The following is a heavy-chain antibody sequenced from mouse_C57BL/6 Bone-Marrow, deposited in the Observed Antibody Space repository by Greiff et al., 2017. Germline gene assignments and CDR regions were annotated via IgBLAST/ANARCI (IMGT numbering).Heavy chain of an antibody. J-gene: IGHJ1*03. CDR2: ISSGGSYT. V-gene: IGHV5-6*01. CDR1: GFTFSSYG. Sequence: EVHLVESGGDLVKPGGSLKLSCAASGFTFSSYGMSWVRQTPDKRLEWVATISSGGSYTYYPDSVKGRFTISRDNAKNTLYLQMSSLKSEDTDMYYCARGPVLLRYPWYFDVWGTGTTVTVSS. D-gene: IGHD1-1*01. CDR3: ARGPVLLRYPWYFDV.